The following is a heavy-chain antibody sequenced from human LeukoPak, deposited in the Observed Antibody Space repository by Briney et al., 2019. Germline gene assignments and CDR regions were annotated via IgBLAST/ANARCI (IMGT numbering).Heavy chain of an antibody. CDR2: INHSGST. Sequence: SETLSLTCAVYGGSFSGYYRSWIRQPPGKGLEWIGEINHSGSTNYNPSLKSRVTISVDPSKNQFSLKLSSVTAADTAVYYCASANGSGKTYRIDYWGQGTLVTVSS. V-gene: IGHV4-34*01. J-gene: IGHJ4*02. D-gene: IGHD3-10*01. CDR1: GGSFSGYY. CDR3: ASANGSGKTYRIDY.